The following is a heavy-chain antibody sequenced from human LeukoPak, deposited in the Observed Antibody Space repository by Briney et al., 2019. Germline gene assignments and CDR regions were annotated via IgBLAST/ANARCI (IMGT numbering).Heavy chain of an antibody. V-gene: IGHV3-7*03. J-gene: IGHJ5*02. CDR3: ARWYYYETSGLYYGSFDN. D-gene: IGHD3-22*01. CDR1: GFTFSTYW. Sequence: GGSLRLSCAASGFTFSTYWMTWVRQAPGMGLAWVATIKQDGSEEYYVDSVKGRFTISRDNTKNSLYLQMNSLRAEDTAVYYCARWYYYETSGLYYGSFDNWGQGTLVTVSS. CDR2: IKQDGSEE.